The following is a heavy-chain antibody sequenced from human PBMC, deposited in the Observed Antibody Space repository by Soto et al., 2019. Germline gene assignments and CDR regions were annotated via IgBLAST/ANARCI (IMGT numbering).Heavy chain of an antibody. V-gene: IGHV4-31*03. CDR1: GGAINNRDYY. Sequence: QVQLQESGPGLVKPSQTLSLTCSVSGGAINNRDYYWSWIRQHPGKGLEWIGNIFYSGSTDYHPSLKGRLTISIDTSKNEFSLKLTSVTAAYTAVYYCARDRPAFKSFGIGMDVWGQGTTVTVSS. CDR2: IFYSGST. J-gene: IGHJ6*02. CDR3: ARDRPAFKSFGIGMDV. D-gene: IGHD3-16*01.